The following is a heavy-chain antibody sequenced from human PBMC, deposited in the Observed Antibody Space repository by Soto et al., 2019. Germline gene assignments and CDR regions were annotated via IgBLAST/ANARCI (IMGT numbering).Heavy chain of an antibody. Sequence: QVQLVQSGDEVKQPGASVKVSCKASGSTITAYGISWVRQAPGQGLEWMAWISSHNGNTYYAQNLQGRVTMTTDTSTSTAYMELRRLRSDDAAVYYCASSSIAAAGPFDYWGQGAVVTVSS. CDR3: ASSSIAAAGPFDY. D-gene: IGHD6-13*01. J-gene: IGHJ4*02. V-gene: IGHV1-18*01. CDR1: GSTITAYG. CDR2: ISSHNGNT.